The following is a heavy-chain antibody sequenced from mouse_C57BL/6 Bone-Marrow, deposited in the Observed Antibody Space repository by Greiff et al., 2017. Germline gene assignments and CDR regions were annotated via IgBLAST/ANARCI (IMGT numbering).Heavy chain of an antibody. CDR2: IYIGNGYT. V-gene: IGHV1-58*01. J-gene: IGHJ1*03. D-gene: IGHD2-2*01. Sequence: VQLQQSGAELVRPGSSVKMSCKTSGYTFTSYGINWVKQRPGQGLEWIGYIYIGNGYTAYNEKFKGKATLTSDTSSSTAYMQLSSLTSEDSAIYFCARNGYYWYFDVWGTGTTVTVSS. CDR1: GYTFTSYG. CDR3: ARNGYYWYFDV.